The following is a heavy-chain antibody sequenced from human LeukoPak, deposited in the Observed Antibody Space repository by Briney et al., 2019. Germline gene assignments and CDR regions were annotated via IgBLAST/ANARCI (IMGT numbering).Heavy chain of an antibody. J-gene: IGHJ6*03. V-gene: IGHV4-59*01. CDR2: IYYSGST. CDR1: GGSISSYY. Sequence: SETLSLTCTVSGGSISSYYWSWIRQPPGKGLEWIGYIYYSGSTNYNPSLKSRVTISVDTSKNQFSLKLSSVTAADTAVYYCASSVRFGLSPLYYYMDVWGKGTTVTISS. D-gene: IGHD3-10*01. CDR3: ASSVRFGLSPLYYYMDV.